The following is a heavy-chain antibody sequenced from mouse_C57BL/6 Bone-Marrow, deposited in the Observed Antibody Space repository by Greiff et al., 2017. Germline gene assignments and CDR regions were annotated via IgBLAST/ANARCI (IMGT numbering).Heavy chain of an antibody. J-gene: IGHJ3*01. CDR3: ARDPFIYYYGSSWFAY. D-gene: IGHD1-1*01. Sequence: QVQLKQSGAELARPGASVKLSCKASGYTFTSYGISWVKQRTGQGLEWIGEIYPRSGNTYYNEKFKGKANLTADKSSSTAYMELRSLTSEDSAVYFCARDPFIYYYGSSWFAYWGQGTLVTVSA. CDR1: GYTFTSYG. V-gene: IGHV1-81*01. CDR2: IYPRSGNT.